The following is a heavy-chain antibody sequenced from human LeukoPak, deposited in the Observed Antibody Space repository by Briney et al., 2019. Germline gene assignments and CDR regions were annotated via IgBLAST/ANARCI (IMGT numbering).Heavy chain of an antibody. V-gene: IGHV4-59*01. CDR3: ARGSGRYYFYGIDV. CDR1: GGSISTYY. D-gene: IGHD7-27*01. CDR2: VYNSGST. J-gene: IGHJ6*02. Sequence: SETLSVTCTVSGGSISTYYWSWIRQPPGKKLEWIGHVYNSGSTNYNPSLKSRVTISMDTSKNQFSLQVSTVTAADTAVYYCARGSGRYYFYGIDVWGQGTTVTVSS.